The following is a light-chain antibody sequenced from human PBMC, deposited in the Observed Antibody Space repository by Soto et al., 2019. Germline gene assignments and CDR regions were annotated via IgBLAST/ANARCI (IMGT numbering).Light chain of an antibody. CDR3: KPYGTSEII. Sequence: MALKQSPDNLSFSPGNIATLAWSSSQSLTNSYIAWYQVKPGQDNRIIIYDKYSRATGITDRFSGSGSGTDFTLTITRMEPEDFAVFYCKPYGTSEIILGKGKRVEIK. V-gene: IGKV3-20*01. CDR2: DKY. J-gene: IGKJ5*01. CDR1: QSLTNSY.